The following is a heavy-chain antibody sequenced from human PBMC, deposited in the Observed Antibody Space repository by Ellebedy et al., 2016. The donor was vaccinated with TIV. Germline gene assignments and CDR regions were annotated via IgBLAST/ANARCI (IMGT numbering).Heavy chain of an antibody. CDR1: GFSLSTSGVG. CDR3: AHRQYLYGSWNDAYFDY. Sequence: SGPTLVKPIQALALTCTFSGFSLSTSGVGVGWIRQPPGKALELLALIYWDDDKRYNPSLKSRLTITKDSSNNQVVLTMTNVDPVDTATYFCAHRQYLYGSWNDAYFDYWGQGTLVTVSS. J-gene: IGHJ4*02. V-gene: IGHV2-5*02. CDR2: IYWDDDK. D-gene: IGHD1-1*01.